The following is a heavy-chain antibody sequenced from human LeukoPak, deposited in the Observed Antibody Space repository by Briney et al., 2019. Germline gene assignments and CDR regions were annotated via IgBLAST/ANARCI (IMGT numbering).Heavy chain of an antibody. CDR3: PRGAYRGDERSGY. V-gene: IGHV3-48*02. J-gene: IGHJ4*02. CDR1: GFTFHCKC. Sequence: GGSLELPLAAPGFTFHCKCMNWVRQAPGKGLEWVSFISSSGNVIDYAVSVQGRFTISRDNAKKSLYLQMNSLKNEDTAVYYWPRGAYRGDERSGYWVQGTLVTVSS. CDR2: ISSSGNVI. D-gene: IGHD5-12*01.